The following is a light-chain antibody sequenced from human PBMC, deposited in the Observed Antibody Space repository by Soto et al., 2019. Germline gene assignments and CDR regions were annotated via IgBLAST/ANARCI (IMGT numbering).Light chain of an antibody. CDR2: EVT. CDR1: SSDIETYNY. V-gene: IGLV2-14*01. J-gene: IGLJ1*01. Sequence: QSVLTQPASVSGSPGQSITISCTGTSSDIETYNYVSWYQQHPGKAPKLIIYEVTNRPSGVSNRFSGSKSGDTASLTISGLRAEDEADYYCSSYTSSTDYVFGTGTKLTVL. CDR3: SSYTSSTDYV.